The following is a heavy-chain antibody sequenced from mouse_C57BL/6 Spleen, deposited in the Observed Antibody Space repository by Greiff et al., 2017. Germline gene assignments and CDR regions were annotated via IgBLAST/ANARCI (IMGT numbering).Heavy chain of an antibody. Sequence: VKLVESGAELAKPGASVKLSCKASGYTFTSYWMHWVKQRPGQGLEWIGYINPSSGYTKYNQKFKDKATLTADKSSSTAYMQLSSLTYEDSAVXYCARPVTTVVATGFDYAMDYWGQGTSVTVSS. CDR3: ARPVTTVVATGFDYAMDY. J-gene: IGHJ4*01. D-gene: IGHD1-1*01. V-gene: IGHV1-7*01. CDR2: INPSSGYT. CDR1: GYTFTSYW.